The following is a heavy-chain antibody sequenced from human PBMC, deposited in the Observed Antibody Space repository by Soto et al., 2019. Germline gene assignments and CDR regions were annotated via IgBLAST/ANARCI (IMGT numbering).Heavy chain of an antibody. CDR1: GGTFSSYT. CDR2: IIPILGIA. D-gene: IGHD4-17*01. J-gene: IGHJ6*03. Sequence: QVQLVQSGAEVKKPGSSVKVSCKSSGGTFSSYTISWVRQAPGQGLEWMGMIIPILGIANYAQKFQGRVTITADKSTSTAYMELSSLRSEDTAVYYCARALRNTVKRASYYYYMDVWGKGTTVTVSS. V-gene: IGHV1-69*02. CDR3: ARALRNTVKRASYYYYMDV.